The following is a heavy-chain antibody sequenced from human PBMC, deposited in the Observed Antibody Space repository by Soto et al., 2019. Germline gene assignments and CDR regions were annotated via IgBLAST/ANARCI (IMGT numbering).Heavy chain of an antibody. D-gene: IGHD3-3*01. V-gene: IGHV1-18*04. Sequence: VASVKVSCKASGYTFTSYGISWVRQAPGQGLEWMGWISAYNGNTNYAQKLQGRVTMTTDTSTSTAYMELRSLRSDDTAVYYCAREYLTIFGVVTPYYYYGMDVWGQGTTVTVSS. CDR1: GYTFTSYG. CDR3: AREYLTIFGVVTPYYYYGMDV. J-gene: IGHJ6*02. CDR2: ISAYNGNT.